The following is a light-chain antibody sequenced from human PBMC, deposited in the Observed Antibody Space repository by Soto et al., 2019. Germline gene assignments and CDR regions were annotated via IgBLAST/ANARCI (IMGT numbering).Light chain of an antibody. V-gene: IGKV3-20*01. CDR2: GAS. CDR3: QQYGSSPDLT. CDR1: QSVSSSY. J-gene: IGKJ4*01. Sequence: EIVLTHSPVTLSVSRVERATLSCRASQSVSSSYLAWYQQKPGQAPRLLIYGASSRATGIPDRFSGSGSGTDFTLTISRLEPEDFAVYYCQQYGSSPDLTFGGGTKVDIK.